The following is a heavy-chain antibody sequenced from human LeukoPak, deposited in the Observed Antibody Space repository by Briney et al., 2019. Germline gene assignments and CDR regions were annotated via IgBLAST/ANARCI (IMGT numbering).Heavy chain of an antibody. CDR1: GGSLRSYY. D-gene: IGHD5-24*01. CDR2: VSHSGTT. V-gene: IGHV4-34*01. Sequence: SETLTLTCAVYGGSLRSYYWSWIRQSPGKGLEWIGEVSHSGTTTYNPSLKGRVIVSMDTSKRQFSLKVTSVTAADTAIYYCARVGGWLQLKRWGFDYWGQGTPVTVSS. CDR3: ARVGGWLQLKRWGFDY. J-gene: IGHJ4*02.